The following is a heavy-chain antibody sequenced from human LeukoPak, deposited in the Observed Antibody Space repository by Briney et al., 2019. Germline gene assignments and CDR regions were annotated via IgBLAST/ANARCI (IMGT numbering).Heavy chain of an antibody. CDR2: ISSSSSYI. Sequence: GGSLRLSCAASGFTFSSYSMNWVRQAPGKGLEWVSSISSSSSYIYYADSVKGRFTISRDNSKNTLYLQMSSLRAEDTTVYYCVRSPGAFDIWGQGTMVTVSS. J-gene: IGHJ3*02. V-gene: IGHV3-21*01. CDR1: GFTFSSYS. CDR3: VRSPGAFDI.